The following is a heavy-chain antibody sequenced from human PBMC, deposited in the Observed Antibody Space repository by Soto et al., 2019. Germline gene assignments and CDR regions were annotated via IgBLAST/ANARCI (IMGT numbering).Heavy chain of an antibody. V-gene: IGHV3-15*01. CDR3: TAESLFSAFDI. CDR2: IKTRDDGGTT. J-gene: IGHJ3*02. CDR1: GFTFSYTW. Sequence: EVQLVDSGGGLVKPGGSLRLSCAASGFTFSYTWMSWVRQAPGKGLEWVGRIKTRDDGGTTEYAAPMKGRFTISRDDSKSTLYLHMNGLITEDTGVYYCTAESLFSAFDIWGPGTTVTVSS.